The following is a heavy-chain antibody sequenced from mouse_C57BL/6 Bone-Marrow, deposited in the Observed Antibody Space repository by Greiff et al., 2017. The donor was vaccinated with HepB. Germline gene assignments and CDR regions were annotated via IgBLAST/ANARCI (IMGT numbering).Heavy chain of an antibody. V-gene: IGHV1-54*01. CDR3: ARPNLLRRSFAY. Sequence: QVQLKESGAELVRPGTSVKVSCKASGYAFTNYLIEWVKQRPGQGLEWIGVINPGSGGTNYNEKFKGKATLTADKSSSTAYMQLSSLTSEDSAVYFCARPNLLRRSFAYWGQGTLVTVSA. D-gene: IGHD1-1*01. CDR2: INPGSGGT. J-gene: IGHJ3*01. CDR1: GYAFTNYL.